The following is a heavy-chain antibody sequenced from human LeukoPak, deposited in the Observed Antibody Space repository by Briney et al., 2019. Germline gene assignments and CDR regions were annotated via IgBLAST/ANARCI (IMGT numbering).Heavy chain of an antibody. Sequence: GGSLRLSCAASGFTFSSYAMSWVRQAPGKGLEWVSAISGSGGSTYYADSVKGRFTISRDNSKNTLYLQMNSLRAEDTAVYYCAGLLWFGELPYYYGMDAWGQGTTVTVSS. CDR2: ISGSGGST. CDR3: AGLLWFGELPYYYGMDA. V-gene: IGHV3-23*01. CDR1: GFTFSSYA. D-gene: IGHD3-10*01. J-gene: IGHJ6*02.